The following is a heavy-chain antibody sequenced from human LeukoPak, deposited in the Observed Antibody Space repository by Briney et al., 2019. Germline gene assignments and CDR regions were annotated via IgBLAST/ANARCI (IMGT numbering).Heavy chain of an antibody. CDR1: GGTFSSYA. J-gene: IGHJ4*02. D-gene: IGHD3-22*01. Sequence: GSSVKVSCKASGGTFSSYAISWVRQAPGQGLEWMGWLNAGNGNTKYSQKFQGRVTITRDTSASTAYMELSSLRSEDTAVYYCARGPNPDYYDSSGYDYFDYWGQGTLVTVSS. CDR3: ARGPNPDYYDSSGYDYFDY. V-gene: IGHV1-3*01. CDR2: LNAGNGNT.